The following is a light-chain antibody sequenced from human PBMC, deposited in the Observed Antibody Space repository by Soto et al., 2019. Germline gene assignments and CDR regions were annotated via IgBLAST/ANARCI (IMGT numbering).Light chain of an antibody. Sequence: TQSPATHYLSTGERATLSCRASQSVSSSYLAWYQQKPGQAPRLLIYGASSRATGIPDRFSGSGSGTDFTLTISRLEPEDFAVYYCQQYGTSPRTFGPELKVDIK. J-gene: IGKJ1*01. V-gene: IGKV3-20*01. CDR1: QSVSSSY. CDR2: GAS. CDR3: QQYGTSPRT.